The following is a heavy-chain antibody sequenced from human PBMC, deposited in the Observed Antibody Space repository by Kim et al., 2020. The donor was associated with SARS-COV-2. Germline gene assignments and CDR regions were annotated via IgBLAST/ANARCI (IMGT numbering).Heavy chain of an antibody. J-gene: IGHJ2*01. V-gene: IGHV3-9*01. CDR1: GFTFDDHA. D-gene: IGHD6-19*01. CDR2: ISWNGGSV. Sequence: GGSLRLSCAASGFTFDDHAMHWVRQAPGKGLEWVSSISWNGGSVLYADFVKGRSTISRDNAKQSVFLQMNSLSPEDTAFYFCARGFSSGWHLYFYRWGRGTLVIVSS. CDR3: ARGFSSGWHLYFYR.